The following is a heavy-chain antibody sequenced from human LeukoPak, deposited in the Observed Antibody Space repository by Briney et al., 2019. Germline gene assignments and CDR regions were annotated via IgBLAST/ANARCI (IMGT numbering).Heavy chain of an antibody. CDR1: GFTFSSYA. CDR3: AKQKASSAYSAFDY. CDR2: ITGSGDNT. Sequence: GGSLRLSCAASGFTFSSYAMSWVRQAPGKGLEWVSGITGSGDNTYNADSVKGRFTISRDISQNTLYLQMNSLRAEDTAVYYCAKQKASSAYSAFDYWRQGTLVTVSS. J-gene: IGHJ4*02. V-gene: IGHV3-23*01. D-gene: IGHD3-22*01.